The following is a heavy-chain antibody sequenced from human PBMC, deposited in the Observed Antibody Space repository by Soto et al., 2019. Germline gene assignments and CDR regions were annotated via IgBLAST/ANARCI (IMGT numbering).Heavy chain of an antibody. J-gene: IGHJ6*02. CDR2: INHSGST. CDR1: GGSFSGYY. CDR3: ERDKRYCSGGSCYPYYYYGMDV. D-gene: IGHD2-15*01. V-gene: IGHV4-34*01. Sequence: PSETLSLTCAVYGGSFSGYYWSWIRQPPGKGLEWIGEINHSGSTNYNPSLKSRVTISVDTSKNQFSLKLSSVTAADTAVYYCERDKRYCSGGSCYPYYYYGMDVWRQGTTVTVSS.